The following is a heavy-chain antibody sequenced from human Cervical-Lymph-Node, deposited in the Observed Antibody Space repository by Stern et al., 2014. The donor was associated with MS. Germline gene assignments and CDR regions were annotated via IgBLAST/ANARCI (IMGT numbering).Heavy chain of an antibody. CDR3: ARQGAYCSSTSCYDFDY. CDR2: IYYGGTT. V-gene: IGHV4-39*01. Sequence: QVQLQESGPGLVKPSETLSLTCTVSGGSISSSSYYGAWIRQPPGKGLEWIGGIYYGGTTYYNPSLKSRVTISVDTSKNQFSLKLTSVTAADTAVYYCARQGAYCSSTSCYDFDYWGQGTLVTVSS. D-gene: IGHD2-2*01. J-gene: IGHJ4*02. CDR1: GGSISSSSYY.